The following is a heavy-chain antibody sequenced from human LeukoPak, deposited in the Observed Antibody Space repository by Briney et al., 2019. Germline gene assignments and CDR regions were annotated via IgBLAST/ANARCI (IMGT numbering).Heavy chain of an antibody. Sequence: GGSLRLSCAASGFTFSTYGMHWVRQAPGKGLEWVAVISYDATNKYYADSVKGRFTLSRDNSKNTLYLQTNTLRDEDTAVYYCAKASSNYFYYFEYWGQGTLVTVSS. V-gene: IGHV3-30*18. D-gene: IGHD2/OR15-2a*01. J-gene: IGHJ4*02. CDR2: ISYDATNK. CDR3: AKASSNYFYYFEY. CDR1: GFTFSTYG.